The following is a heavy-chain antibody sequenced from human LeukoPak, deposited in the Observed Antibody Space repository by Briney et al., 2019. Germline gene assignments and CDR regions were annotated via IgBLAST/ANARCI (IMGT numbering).Heavy chain of an antibody. V-gene: IGHV3-30*18. CDR3: AKDRAYDSSGYYSYFDY. J-gene: IGHJ4*02. D-gene: IGHD3-22*01. CDR2: ISYDGSNK. Sequence: GGSLRLSCAASGFTFSSYGMHWVRQAPGKGLEWVAVISYDGSNKYYADSVKGRFTISRDNSKNTLYLQMNSLRAEDTAVYYCAKDRAYDSSGYYSYFDYWGQGTLVTVSS. CDR1: GFTFSSYG.